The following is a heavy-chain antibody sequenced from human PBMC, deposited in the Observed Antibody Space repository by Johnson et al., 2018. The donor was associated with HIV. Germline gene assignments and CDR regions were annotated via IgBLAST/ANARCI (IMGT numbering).Heavy chain of an antibody. J-gene: IGHJ3*02. CDR1: GFTFSSSA. CDR3: AKDRYGGSYPDAFDI. V-gene: IGHV3-30*18. CDR2: ISYDGDNI. Sequence: QVQLVESGGGVVQPGRALRLSCAASGFTFSSSAMHWVRQAPGKGLEWVAVISYDGDNIYYVESVKGRFPISRENSKNTLFLQMNSLRPEDTSVYYCAKDRYGGSYPDAFDIWGQGTMVTVSS. D-gene: IGHD1-26*01.